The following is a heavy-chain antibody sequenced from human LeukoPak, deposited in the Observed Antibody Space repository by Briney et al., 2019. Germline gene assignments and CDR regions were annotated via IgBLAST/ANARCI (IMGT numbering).Heavy chain of an antibody. D-gene: IGHD3-16*01. J-gene: IGHJ6*02. CDR3: ARDQIIVTVDPRWGSRYYYYGMDV. CDR2: ICSHDTP. CDR1: EFSLSHSY. V-gene: IGHV3-53*01. Sequence: GGSLRLSCAASEFSLSHSYMSWVSQPPRKGLEWVSRICSHDTPYCTESVKRRFTISRDKSKNTLYLQMHSVRAEDTAVYYCARDQIIVTVDPRWGSRYYYYGMDVWGQGTTVTVSS.